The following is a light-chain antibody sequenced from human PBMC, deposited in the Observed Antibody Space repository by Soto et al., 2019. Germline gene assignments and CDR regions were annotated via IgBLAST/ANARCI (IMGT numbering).Light chain of an antibody. CDR3: QQRSNWRT. J-gene: IGKJ4*01. CDR1: ETVATN. Sequence: VMTQSPATLSVSPGERATLSCWASETVATNLAWYQQKPGQAPRLHISGSSTRAAGISDRFRGSGSGTEFTLTITSLRSEDFAVYYCQQRSNWRTVGGGTKVDSK. CDR2: GSS. V-gene: IGKV3-15*01.